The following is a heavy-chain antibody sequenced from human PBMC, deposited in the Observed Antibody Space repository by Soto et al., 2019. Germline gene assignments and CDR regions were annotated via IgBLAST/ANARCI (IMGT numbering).Heavy chain of an antibody. Sequence: GGSLRLSCAASGSTFSIYATHWVGQAPGKGLEWVAVISYDGSNKYYADSMKGRFTISRENDKNALYLQMNSLRAEDAAVYYCSRDRYFDYWGQGTLVTVSS. CDR2: ISYDGSNK. V-gene: IGHV3-30-3*01. CDR3: SRDRYFDY. J-gene: IGHJ4*02. CDR1: GSTFSIYA.